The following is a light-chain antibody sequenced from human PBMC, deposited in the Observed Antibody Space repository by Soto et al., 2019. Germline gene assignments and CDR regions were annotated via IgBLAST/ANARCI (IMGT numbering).Light chain of an antibody. CDR3: QQSNNWPDT. CDR1: QSVSSN. CDR2: GAS. V-gene: IGKV3-15*01. Sequence: EIVMTQSPATLSVSPVERATLSCRASQSVSSNLAWYQQKPGQAPRLLIYGASTRATGIPARFSGSGSGTEFTLTISSLQSEDFAVYYCQQSNNWPDTFGGGTKVDI. J-gene: IGKJ4*01.